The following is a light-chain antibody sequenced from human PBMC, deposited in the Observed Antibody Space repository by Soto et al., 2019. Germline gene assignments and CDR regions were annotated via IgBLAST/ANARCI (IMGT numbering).Light chain of an antibody. CDR3: QHYNSYSLVYT. V-gene: IGKV1-5*03. CDR1: QSISSW. CDR2: KAS. J-gene: IGKJ2*01. Sequence: DIQMTQSPSTLSASVGDRVTITCRASQSISSWLAWYQQKPGKAPKVLIYKASTLESGVPSRFSGSGSGTQFTLTISSLQPDDFATYYCQHYNSYSLVYTFGQGTKVDIK.